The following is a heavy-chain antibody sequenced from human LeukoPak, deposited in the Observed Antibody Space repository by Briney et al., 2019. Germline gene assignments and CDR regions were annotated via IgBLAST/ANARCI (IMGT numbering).Heavy chain of an antibody. CDR2: IIPIFGTA. V-gene: IGHV1-69*05. D-gene: IGHD6-13*01. Sequence: GASVKVSCKASGGTFGSSVISWVRQAPGQGLEWMGGIIPIFGTANYAQKFQGRVTITTDESTSTAYMELSSLRSEDTAVYYCARADSITAAVDYWGQGTLVTVSS. CDR1: GGTFGSSV. CDR3: ARADSITAAVDY. J-gene: IGHJ4*02.